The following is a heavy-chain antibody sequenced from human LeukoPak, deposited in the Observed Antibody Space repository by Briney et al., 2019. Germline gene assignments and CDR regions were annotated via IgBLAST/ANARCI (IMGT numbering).Heavy chain of an antibody. V-gene: IGHV4-30-4*01. J-gene: IGHJ4*02. D-gene: IGHD3-10*01. CDR3: ARITYYYGSGSRALDY. Sequence: KTSQTLSLTCTVSGGSISSGDYYWGWIRQPPGKGLEWIGYIYYSGSTYYNPSLKSRVTISVDTSKNQFSLKLSSVTAADTAVYYCARITYYYGSGSRALDYWGQGTLVTVSS. CDR2: IYYSGST. CDR1: GGSISSGDYY.